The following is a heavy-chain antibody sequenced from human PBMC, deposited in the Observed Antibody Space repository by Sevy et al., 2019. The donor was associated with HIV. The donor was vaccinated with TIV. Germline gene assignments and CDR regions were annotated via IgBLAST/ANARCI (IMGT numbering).Heavy chain of an antibody. V-gene: IGHV1-18*04. D-gene: IGHD3-22*01. J-gene: IGHJ3*02. CDR1: GYTFTGYY. CDR3: ARINYDSSGHYAFDI. Sequence: ASVKVSCKASGYTFTGYYMHWVRQAPGQGLEWMGWISAYNGNTNYAQKLQGRVTMTTDTSTSTAYMELRSLRSDDTAVYYCARINYDSSGHYAFDIWGQGTMVTVSS. CDR2: ISAYNGNT.